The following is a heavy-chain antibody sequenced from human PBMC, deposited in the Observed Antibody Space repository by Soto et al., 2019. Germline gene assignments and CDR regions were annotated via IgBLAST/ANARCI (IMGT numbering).Heavy chain of an antibody. V-gene: IGHV1-18*03. CDR1: GYTFTNFG. Sequence: QVQLVQSGPEVKKPGASVQVSCKTSGYTFTNFGISWVRQAPGQGLEWRGWVTTDNVKTTYAQKFQGRVTMNTDTSTSTAYMNLRSLRSDDMAVYYCATRSTAFAYCCQGGLVTVST. CDR2: VTTDNVKT. CDR3: ATRSTAFAY. D-gene: IGHD3-3*02. J-gene: IGHJ4*02.